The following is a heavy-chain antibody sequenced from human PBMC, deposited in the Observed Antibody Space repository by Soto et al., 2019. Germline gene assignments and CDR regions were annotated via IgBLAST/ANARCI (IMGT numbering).Heavy chain of an antibody. J-gene: IGHJ6*02. CDR3: ERGGHCGGFAEDYYYRYGMDV. V-gene: IGHV4-59*01. CDR2: IYYSWST. CDR1: GGSISSYY. D-gene: IGHD4-17*01. Sequence: PSETLSLTCTVSGGSISSYYWSWIRQPPGKGLEWIGYIYYSWSTNYNHSLKRRGTISVYTSKNKISLKLSSVTAAATAAYYCERGGHCGGFAEDYYYRYGMDVWGQGTTVTVSS.